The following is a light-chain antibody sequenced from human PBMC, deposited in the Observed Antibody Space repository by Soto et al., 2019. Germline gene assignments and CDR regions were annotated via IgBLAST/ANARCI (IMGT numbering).Light chain of an antibody. J-gene: IGKJ1*01. CDR2: GAS. Sequence: EIVMTQSPATLSVSPGERATLSCRASQSVSSNLAWYQQKPGQAPRLLIYGASTRATGIPARFSGSGSGTEVTLTISSLQSEDFAVYYCQQYNKWPRTCGQGTKVDIK. CDR1: QSVSSN. V-gene: IGKV3-15*01. CDR3: QQYNKWPRT.